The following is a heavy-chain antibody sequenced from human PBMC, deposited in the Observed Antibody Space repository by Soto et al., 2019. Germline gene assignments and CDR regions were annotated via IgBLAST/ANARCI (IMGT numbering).Heavy chain of an antibody. CDR1: GYTFTSYG. J-gene: IGHJ4*02. Sequence: GASLKVCCKASGYTFTSYGISWVRQAPGQGLEWMGLISAYNGNTNYAKKLQGRVTMTTDTSTSTAYMELRSLRSHDTAVYYCARGRLLWFVNPNFHXWGQGPLVTVSX. V-gene: IGHV1-18*01. CDR3: ARGRLLWFVNPNFHX. CDR2: ISAYNGNT. D-gene: IGHD3-10*01.